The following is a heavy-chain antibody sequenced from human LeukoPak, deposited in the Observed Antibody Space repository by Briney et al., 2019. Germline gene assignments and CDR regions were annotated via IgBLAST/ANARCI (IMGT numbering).Heavy chain of an antibody. J-gene: IGHJ4*02. CDR1: GFTFSSYG. CDR2: IRYDGSNK. D-gene: IGHD1-7*01. CDR3: ARDGEFRYNWNYPSKGFDY. Sequence: GGSLRLSCAASGFTFSSYGMHWVRQAPGKGLEWVAFIRYDGSNKYYADSVKGRFTISRDNSKNTLYLQMNSLRAEDTAVYYCARDGEFRYNWNYPSKGFDYWGQGTLVTVSS. V-gene: IGHV3-30*02.